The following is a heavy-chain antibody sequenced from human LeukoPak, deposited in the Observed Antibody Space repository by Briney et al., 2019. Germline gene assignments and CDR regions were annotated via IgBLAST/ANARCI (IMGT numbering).Heavy chain of an antibody. V-gene: IGHV3-30*02. D-gene: IGHD1-26*01. CDR3: ANAKVGATILFDY. CDR1: GFTFSSYG. CDR2: IRYDGSNK. J-gene: IGHJ4*02. Sequence: PGGSLRLSCAASGFTFSSYGMHWVRQAPGKGLEWVAFIRYDGSNKYYADSVKGRFTISRDNSKNTLYLQMNSLRAEDTAVYYCANAKVGATILFDYWGQGTLVTVS.